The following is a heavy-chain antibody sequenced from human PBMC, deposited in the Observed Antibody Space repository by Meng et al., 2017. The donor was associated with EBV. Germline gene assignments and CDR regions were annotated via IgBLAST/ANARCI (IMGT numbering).Heavy chain of an antibody. J-gene: IGHJ4*02. CDR1: GFSLSTRGVG. CDR2: IYWDDDK. Sequence: QITVKESGPTLVKPTQTLTLTCPFSGFSLSTRGVGVGWIRQPPGKALEWLALIYWDDDKRYSPSLKSRLTITKDTSKNQVVLTMTNMDPVDAATYYCAHIIAARPFDYWGQGTLVTVSS. CDR3: AHIIAARPFDY. D-gene: IGHD6-6*01. V-gene: IGHV2-5*02.